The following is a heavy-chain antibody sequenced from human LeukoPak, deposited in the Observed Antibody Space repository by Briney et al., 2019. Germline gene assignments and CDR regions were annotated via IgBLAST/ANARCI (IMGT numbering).Heavy chain of an antibody. D-gene: IGHD2-15*01. CDR1: GYTFTSYD. V-gene: IGHV1-8*01. CDR3: ARGAYCSGGSCYNNWFDP. CDR2: MNPNSGNT. J-gene: IGHJ5*02. Sequence: ASVKVSCKASGYTFTSYDINWVRQATGQGLEWMGWMNPNSGNTGYAQKFQGRVTMTRNTSISTAYMELRSVRSEDTAVYYCARGAYCSGGSCYNNWFDPWGQGTLVTVSS.